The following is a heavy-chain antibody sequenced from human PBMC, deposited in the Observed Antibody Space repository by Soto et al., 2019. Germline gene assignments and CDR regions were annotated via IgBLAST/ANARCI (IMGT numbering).Heavy chain of an antibody. CDR2: IYYSGST. J-gene: IGHJ5*02. CDR3: ARDLRATIRYGRTYNWFDP. Sequence: SETLSLTCTVSGGSISSYYWSWIRQPPGKGLEWIGYIYYSGSTNYNPSLKSRVTISVDTSKNQFSLKLSSVTAADTAVYYCARDLRATIRYGRTYNWFDPWGQGTLVTVSS. CDR1: GGSISSYY. V-gene: IGHV4-59*01. D-gene: IGHD5-12*01.